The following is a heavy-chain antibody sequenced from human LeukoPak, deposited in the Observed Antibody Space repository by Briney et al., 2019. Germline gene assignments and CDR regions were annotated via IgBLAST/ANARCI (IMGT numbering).Heavy chain of an antibody. D-gene: IGHD3-22*01. Sequence: GSLGLSCAASGFIFSNYGMNWVRQPPGKGLEWIGEIYHSGSTNYNPSLKSRVTMSVDKSKNQFSLKLSSVTAADTAVYYCARENSEISYYDSSGYYDYWGQGTLVTVSS. CDR1: GFIFSNYG. CDR3: ARENSEISYYDSSGYYDY. CDR2: IYHSGST. V-gene: IGHV4-4*02. J-gene: IGHJ4*02.